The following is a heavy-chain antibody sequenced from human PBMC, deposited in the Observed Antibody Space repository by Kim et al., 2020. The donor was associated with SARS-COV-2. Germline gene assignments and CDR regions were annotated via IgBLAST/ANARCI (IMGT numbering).Heavy chain of an antibody. D-gene: IGHD3-10*01. Sequence: GGSLRLSCAASGFTFSSYSMNWVRQAPGKGLEWVSSISSSSNYIFYADSVKGRFTISRDNAKNSLYLQMNSLRAEDTAVYYCAKVIWRFGELSDPTPFDYWGQGTLLTVSS. CDR3: AKVIWRFGELSDPTPFDY. CDR1: GFTFSSYS. J-gene: IGHJ4*02. V-gene: IGHV3-21*01. CDR2: ISSSSNYI.